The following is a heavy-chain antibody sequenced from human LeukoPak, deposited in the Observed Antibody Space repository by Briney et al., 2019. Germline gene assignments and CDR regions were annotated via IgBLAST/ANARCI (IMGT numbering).Heavy chain of an antibody. D-gene: IGHD3/OR15-3a*01. CDR3: ARGGLISLANTPLGAFDI. CDR2: INHSGST. J-gene: IGHJ3*02. CDR1: GGSISSSSYY. Sequence: SSETLSLTCTVSGGSISSSSYYWGWIRQPPGKGLEWIGEINHSGSTNYNPSLKSRVTISVDASKNQFSLQLNSVTPEDTAMYYCARGGLISLANTPLGAFDIWGQGTMVSVSS. V-gene: IGHV4-39*07.